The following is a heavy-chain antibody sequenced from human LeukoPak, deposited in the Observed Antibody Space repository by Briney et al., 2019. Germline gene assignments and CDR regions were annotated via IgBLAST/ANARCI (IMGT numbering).Heavy chain of an antibody. CDR2: IYPNTGGT. V-gene: IGHV1-2*02. Sequence: ASVTVSCKASGYTFTDYYIHWVRQAPGQGLEWIGWIYPNTGGTNYPQQFEGRITMTRDTSISTAYMELTRLRFDDTAVYYCATGINYNSGWYGSFDSWGQGSLVTVSS. CDR1: GYTFTDYY. D-gene: IGHD6-19*01. J-gene: IGHJ4*02. CDR3: ATGINYNSGWYGSFDS.